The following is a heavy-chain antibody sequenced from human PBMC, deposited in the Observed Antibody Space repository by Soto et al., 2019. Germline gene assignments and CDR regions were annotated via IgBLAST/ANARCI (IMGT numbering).Heavy chain of an antibody. J-gene: IGHJ6*02. CDR3: ATTGDYYYGMDV. Sequence: GGSLRLSCAASGFTFDDYAMRWVRQAPGKGLEWVSGISWNSGSIGYADSVKGRFTISRDNAKNSLYLQMNSLRAEDTALYYCATTGDYYYGMDVWGQGTTVTVSS. V-gene: IGHV3-9*01. D-gene: IGHD3-10*01. CDR2: ISWNSGSI. CDR1: GFTFDDYA.